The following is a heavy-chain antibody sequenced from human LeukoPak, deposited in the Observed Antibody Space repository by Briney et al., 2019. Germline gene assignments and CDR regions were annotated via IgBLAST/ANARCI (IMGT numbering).Heavy chain of an antibody. CDR2: ISAYNGNT. J-gene: IGHJ5*02. CDR3: ARAGIDCSSTSCYAGWFDP. V-gene: IGHV1-18*01. CDR1: GYTFTSYG. Sequence: ASVKVSCKASGYTFTSYGISWVRQAPGQGLEWMGWISAYNGNTNYAQKLQGRATMTTDTSTSTAYMELRSLRSDDTAVYYCARAGIDCSSTSCYAGWFDPWGQGTLVTVSS. D-gene: IGHD2-2*01.